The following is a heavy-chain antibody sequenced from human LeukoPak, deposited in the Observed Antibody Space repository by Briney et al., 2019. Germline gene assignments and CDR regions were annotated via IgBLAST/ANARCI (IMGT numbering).Heavy chain of an antibody. D-gene: IGHD6-6*01. J-gene: IGHJ4*02. CDR3: ARGQEYSSSSAGFDY. CDR1: GGSLSGYY. CDR2: INHSGST. Sequence: SETLSLTCAVYGGSLSGYYWSWIRQPPGKGLEWIGEINHSGSTNYNPSLKSRLAISVDTSKNQFSLKLNSVTAADTAVYYCARGQEYSSSSAGFDYWGQGTLVTVSS. V-gene: IGHV4-34*01.